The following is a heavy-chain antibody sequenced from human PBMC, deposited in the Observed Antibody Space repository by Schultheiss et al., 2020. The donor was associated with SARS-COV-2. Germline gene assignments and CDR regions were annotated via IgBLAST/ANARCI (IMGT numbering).Heavy chain of an antibody. CDR1: GFTFSSYA. V-gene: IGHV3-30*01. Sequence: GESLKISCSASGFTFSSYAMHWVRQAPGKGLEWVAVISYDGSNKYYADSVKGRFTISRDNSKNTLYLQMNSLRAEDTAVYYCARDQGIAVAGYDAFDIWGQGTMVTVSS. D-gene: IGHD6-19*01. J-gene: IGHJ3*02. CDR3: ARDQGIAVAGYDAFDI. CDR2: ISYDGSNK.